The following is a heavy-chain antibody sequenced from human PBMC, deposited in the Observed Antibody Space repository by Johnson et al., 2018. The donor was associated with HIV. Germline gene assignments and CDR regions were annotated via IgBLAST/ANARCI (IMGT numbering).Heavy chain of an antibody. CDR1: GFIFSSYH. Sequence: QVQLVESGGGVVQPGMSLRLSCAASGFIFSSYHMHWVRQAPGKGLEWVALISTDGNNTYHADSVKGRFTISRDNSKNTLYLQMNSLRAEDTAVYYCASDYSDIGGYRLRAYHIWGQGTLVTVSS. J-gene: IGHJ3*02. V-gene: IGHV3-30*04. CDR2: ISTDGNNT. CDR3: ASDYSDIGGYRLRAYHI. D-gene: IGHD3-22*01.